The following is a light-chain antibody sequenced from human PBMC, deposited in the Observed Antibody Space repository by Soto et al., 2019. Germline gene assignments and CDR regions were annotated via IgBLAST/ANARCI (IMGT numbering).Light chain of an antibody. Sequence: DIQMTQSPSTLSGSVGDRVTITCRASQTISSWLAWYQQKTGKAPKLLIYKASTLKSGVPSRFSGSGSGTEFTLPISSLQPDDFATYYCQHYNSYSEAFGQGTKVDIK. CDR3: QHYNSYSEA. CDR1: QTISSW. CDR2: KAS. V-gene: IGKV1-5*03. J-gene: IGKJ1*01.